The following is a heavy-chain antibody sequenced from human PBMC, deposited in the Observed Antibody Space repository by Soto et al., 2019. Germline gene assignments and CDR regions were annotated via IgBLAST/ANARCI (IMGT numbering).Heavy chain of an antibody. J-gene: IGHJ6*02. Sequence: GGSLRLSCAASGFTFSSYGMHWVRQAPGKGLEWVAVIWYDGSNKYYADSVKGRFTISRDNSKNTLYLQMNSLRAEGTAVYYCARDLTLFIAAAGPSYYYYGMDVWGQGTTVTVSS. CDR3: ARDLTLFIAAAGPSYYYYGMDV. CDR1: GFTFSSYG. V-gene: IGHV3-33*01. CDR2: IWYDGSNK. D-gene: IGHD6-13*01.